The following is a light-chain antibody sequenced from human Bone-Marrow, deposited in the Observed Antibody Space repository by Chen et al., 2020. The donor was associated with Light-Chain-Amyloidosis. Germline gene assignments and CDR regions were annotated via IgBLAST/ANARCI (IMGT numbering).Light chain of an antibody. CDR3: EGWARSSDRPV. J-gene: IGLJ3*02. CDR1: NIGSTS. CDR2: DDS. V-gene: IGLV3-21*02. Sequence: SYVLTQPSSVSVAPGQTATIACGGNNIGSTSVHWYQQTPGQAPLLVVYDDSDRPSGIPERLSGSTAGNPANMTIGGVEAGDEADYDCEGWARSSDRPVFGGGTKLPVL.